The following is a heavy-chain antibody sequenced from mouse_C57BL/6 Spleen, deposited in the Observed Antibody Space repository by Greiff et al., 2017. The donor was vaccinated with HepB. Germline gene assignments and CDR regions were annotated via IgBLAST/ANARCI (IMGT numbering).Heavy chain of an antibody. CDR2: IDPNSGGT. D-gene: IGHD2-3*01. CDR3: AREKAYDAYPCYAMDY. J-gene: IGHJ4*01. Sequence: QVQLQQPGAELVKPGASVKLSCKASGYTFTSYWMHWVKQRPGRGLEWIGRIDPNSGGTKYNEKFKSKATLTVDKPSSTAYMQLSSLTSEDSAVYYCAREKAYDAYPCYAMDYWGQGTSVTVSS. V-gene: IGHV1-72*01. CDR1: GYTFTSYW.